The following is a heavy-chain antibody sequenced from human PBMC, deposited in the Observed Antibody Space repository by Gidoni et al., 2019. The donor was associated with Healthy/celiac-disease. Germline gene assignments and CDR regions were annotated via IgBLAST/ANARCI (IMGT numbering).Heavy chain of an antibody. CDR2: ISSSSSYI. Sequence: EVQLVASGGGLVKPGGSLRLACAASGFTLSSYSMNWVRQAPGKGLEWVSSISSSSSYIYYADSVKGRFTISRDNAKNSLYLQMNSLRAEDTAVYYCARDAGIAADRGSLGVWGKRDHGHRLL. CDR1: GFTLSSYS. V-gene: IGHV3-21*01. D-gene: IGHD6-13*01. CDR3: ARDAGIAADRGSLGV. J-gene: IGHJ6*04.